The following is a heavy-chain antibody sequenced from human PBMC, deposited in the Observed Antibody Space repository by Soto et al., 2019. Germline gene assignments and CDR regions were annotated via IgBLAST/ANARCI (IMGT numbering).Heavy chain of an antibody. J-gene: IGHJ4*02. CDR2: IHSGGST. V-gene: IGHV3-53*01. Sequence: PGGSLRLSCAASGFTVSDNYMSWVRQAPGKGLEWVSGIHSGGSTYYTDSVKGRFTISRDNSKNTLYLQMNSLRGEDTAVFYCVRASGSRFFDFWGQGTLVTVSS. CDR1: GFTVSDNY. D-gene: IGHD1-26*01. CDR3: VRASGSRFFDF.